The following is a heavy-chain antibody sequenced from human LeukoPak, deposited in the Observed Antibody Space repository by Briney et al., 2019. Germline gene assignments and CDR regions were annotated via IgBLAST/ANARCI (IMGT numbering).Heavy chain of an antibody. CDR3: AKDVFREYYFDY. Sequence: PGGSLRLSCAASGFTFSSYGMHWVRQAPGKGLEWVAFIRYDGSNKFYADSVKGRFTISRDNSKNTLYLQMNSLRAEDTAVYYCAKDVFREYYFDYWGQGTLVTVSS. CDR2: IRYDGSNK. J-gene: IGHJ4*02. D-gene: IGHD3-10*01. V-gene: IGHV3-30*02. CDR1: GFTFSSYG.